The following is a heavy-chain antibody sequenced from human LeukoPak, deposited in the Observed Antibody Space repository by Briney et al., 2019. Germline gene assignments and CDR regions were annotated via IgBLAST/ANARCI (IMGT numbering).Heavy chain of an antibody. CDR3: ARRGSSGHYMDV. V-gene: IGHV4-39*01. J-gene: IGHJ6*03. CDR2: IHYSGST. D-gene: IGHD6-19*01. Sequence: SETLSLTCTVSGGSISSSSYNWGWIRQPPGKGLEWIGNIHYSGSTYYNPSLESRVTISVDTSKNQLSLKLNSVTVADTAVYYCARRGSSGHYMDVWGKGTTVTVSS. CDR1: GGSISSSSYN.